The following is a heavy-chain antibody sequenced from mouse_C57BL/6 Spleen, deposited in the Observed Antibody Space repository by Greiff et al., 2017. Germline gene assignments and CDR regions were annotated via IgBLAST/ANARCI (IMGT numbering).Heavy chain of an antibody. CDR2: IDPEDGET. J-gene: IGHJ4*01. Sequence: EVKVVESGAELVKPGASVKLSCTASGFNIKDYYMHWVKQRTEQGLEWIGRIDPEDGETKYAPKFQGKATITADTSSNTAYLQLSSLTSEDTAVYYCARNYGSSYDYAMDYWGQGTSVTVSS. V-gene: IGHV14-2*01. D-gene: IGHD1-1*01. CDR3: ARNYGSSYDYAMDY. CDR1: GFNIKDYY.